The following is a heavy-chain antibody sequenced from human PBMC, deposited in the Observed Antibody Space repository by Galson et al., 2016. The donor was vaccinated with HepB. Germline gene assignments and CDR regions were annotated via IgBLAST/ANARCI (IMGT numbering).Heavy chain of an antibody. J-gene: IGHJ4*02. D-gene: IGHD5-18*01. Sequence: SLRLSCAASGFTFSSYPLHWVRQAPGKGLEWVALISYDVSSKSYADSVKGRFTISRDNSKNTLYLQMNSLRAEDTAVYYCARGTYSYGYYWGQGTLVTVSS. CDR2: ISYDVSSK. CDR3: ARGTYSYGYY. CDR1: GFTFSSYP. V-gene: IGHV3-30*04.